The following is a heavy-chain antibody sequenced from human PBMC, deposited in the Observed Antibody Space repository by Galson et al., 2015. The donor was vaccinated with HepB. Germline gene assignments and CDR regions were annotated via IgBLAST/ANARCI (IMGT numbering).Heavy chain of an antibody. Sequence: SVKVSCKASGYTFTSYAMHWVRRAPGQRLEWMGWINAGNGNTKYSQKFQGRVTITRDTSASTAYMELSSLRSEDTAVYYCARGGYCSSTSCPPYYYYYYMTSGAKGPRSPYP. V-gene: IGHV1-3*01. J-gene: IGHJ6*03. CDR3: ARGGYCSSTSCPPYYYYYYMTS. D-gene: IGHD2-2*01. CDR2: INAGNGNT. CDR1: GYTFTSYA.